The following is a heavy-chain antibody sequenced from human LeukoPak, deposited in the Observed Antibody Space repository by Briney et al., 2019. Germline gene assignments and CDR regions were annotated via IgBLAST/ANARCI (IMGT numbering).Heavy chain of an antibody. J-gene: IGHJ5*02. D-gene: IGHD2-2*01. Sequence: SETLSLTCAVYGGSFSGYYWVWIRQPPGKGLEWIGTIYYSGTTYYKASLKSRVTISVDTSKNQFSLRLSSVTAADTAVYYCAREVDAAAAYNWFDPWGQGTLVTVSS. V-gene: IGHV4-34*01. CDR1: GGSFSGYY. CDR2: IYYSGTT. CDR3: AREVDAAAAYNWFDP.